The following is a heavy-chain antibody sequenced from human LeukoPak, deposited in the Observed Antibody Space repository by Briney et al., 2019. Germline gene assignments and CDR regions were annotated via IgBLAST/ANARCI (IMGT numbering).Heavy chain of an antibody. V-gene: IGHV3-48*03. J-gene: IGHJ4*02. Sequence: GGSLRLSCAASGFTFSSYEMNWVRQAPGKGLEWVSYISSSGSTIYYADSVKGRFTISRDNAKNTLYLQMSSLRVEDTAVYYCARDYGDYVSSVFWGQGTLVTVSS. CDR1: GFTFSSYE. D-gene: IGHD4-17*01. CDR3: ARDYGDYVSSVF. CDR2: ISSSGSTI.